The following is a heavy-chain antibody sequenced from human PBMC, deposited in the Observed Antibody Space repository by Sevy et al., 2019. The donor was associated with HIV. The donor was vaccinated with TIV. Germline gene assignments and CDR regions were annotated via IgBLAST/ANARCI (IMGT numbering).Heavy chain of an antibody. Sequence: GGSLRLSCAASGFTFSDHYMEWVRQAPGKGLEWVGRIRNKADSYTTEYAAFVKGRFTISRDDSKNSLYLLMNSLKTEATAVYYCATHAGIAAAGRVFDYWGQGTLVTVSS. D-gene: IGHD6-13*01. J-gene: IGHJ4*02. CDR3: ATHAGIAAAGRVFDY. CDR1: GFTFSDHY. V-gene: IGHV3-72*01. CDR2: IRNKADSYTT.